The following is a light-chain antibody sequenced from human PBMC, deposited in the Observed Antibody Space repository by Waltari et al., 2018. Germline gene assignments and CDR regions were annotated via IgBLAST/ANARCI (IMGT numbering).Light chain of an antibody. Sequence: DIVMTQSPDALAVSLGERAAINCKSSQSVVFNSNNKNYIAWYQKKPGQPPKLLIYGASTRDPRVPDRFSDSGSETDFTLTISILQPEDVAVYYCQQYHSVPFTFGGGTKVEIQ. CDR1: QSVVFNSNNKNY. V-gene: IGKV4-1*01. CDR2: GAS. CDR3: QQYHSVPFT. J-gene: IGKJ4*01.